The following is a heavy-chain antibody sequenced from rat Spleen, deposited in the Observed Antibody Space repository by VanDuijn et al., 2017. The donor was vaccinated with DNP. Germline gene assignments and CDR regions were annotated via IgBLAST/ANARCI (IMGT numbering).Heavy chain of an antibody. CDR1: GFPFSNYW. CDR2: IKPDGGDT. D-gene: IGHD5-1*01. V-gene: IGHV5-58*01. Sequence: EVELVETGGGLVQPGRSLKLSCVTSGFPFSNYWMYWIRRAPGKGLEWVASIKPDGGDTDYSDSVKGRFTISRDNAKSTLYLQMNSLGAEDTATYYCKVGARYWGQGTLVTVSS. J-gene: IGHJ3*01. CDR3: KVGARY.